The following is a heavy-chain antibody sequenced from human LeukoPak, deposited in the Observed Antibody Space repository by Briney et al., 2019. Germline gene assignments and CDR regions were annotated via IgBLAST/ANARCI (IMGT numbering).Heavy chain of an antibody. V-gene: IGHV1-46*01. Sequence: GASVKVSCKASGYTFTSYYMHWVRQAPGQGLEWMGIINPSGGSTSYAQKFQGRVTMTRDTSISTAYMELSRLRSDDTAVYYCARERYGGQRGFDPWGQGTLVTVSS. CDR2: INPSGGST. D-gene: IGHD1-26*01. J-gene: IGHJ5*02. CDR3: ARERYGGQRGFDP. CDR1: GYTFTSYY.